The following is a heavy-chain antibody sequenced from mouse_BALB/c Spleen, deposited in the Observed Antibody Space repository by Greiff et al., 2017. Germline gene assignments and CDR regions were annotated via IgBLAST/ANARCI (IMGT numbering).Heavy chain of an antibody. Sequence: EVKLMESGGDLVKPGGSLKLSCAASGFTFSSYGMSWVRQTPDKRLEWVATISSGGSYTYYPDSVKGRFTISRDNAKNTLYLQMSSLKSEDTAMYYCARRYDGFAYWGQGTLVTVSA. J-gene: IGHJ3*01. CDR1: GFTFSSYG. D-gene: IGHD2-14*01. CDR3: ARRYDGFAY. CDR2: ISSGGSYT. V-gene: IGHV5-6*01.